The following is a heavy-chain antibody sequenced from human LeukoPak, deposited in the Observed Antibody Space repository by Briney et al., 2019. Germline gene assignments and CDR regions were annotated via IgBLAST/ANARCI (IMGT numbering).Heavy chain of an antibody. J-gene: IGHJ5*02. V-gene: IGHV1-18*01. CDR3: AREVATSGYDYYDP. D-gene: IGHD5-12*01. CDR1: GYTFTSYD. CDR2: ISGYNGNT. Sequence: GASVKVSCKASGYTFTSYDISWVRQAPGQGLEWVGWISGYNGNTNYAQKVQGRVTMTTDTSTSTAYMELRSLRSDDTAVYYCAREVATSGYDYYDPWGQGSLVTVSS.